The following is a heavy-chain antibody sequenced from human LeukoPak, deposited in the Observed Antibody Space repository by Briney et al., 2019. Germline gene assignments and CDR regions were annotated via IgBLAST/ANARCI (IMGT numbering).Heavy chain of an antibody. CDR2: INYSGST. CDR3: ARGKAARRSFDY. D-gene: IGHD6-6*01. CDR1: GGSFSGYY. Sequence: SETLSLTCAVYGGSFSGYYGSWIRQPPGKGLEWIGEINYSGSTNYNPSLKSRVTISVDTSKNQFSLKLSSETAADTAVYYCARGKAARRSFDYWGQGTLVTVSS. J-gene: IGHJ4*02. V-gene: IGHV4-34*01.